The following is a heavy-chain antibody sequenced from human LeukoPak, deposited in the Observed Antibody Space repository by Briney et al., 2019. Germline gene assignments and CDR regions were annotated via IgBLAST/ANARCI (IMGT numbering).Heavy chain of an antibody. D-gene: IGHD6-19*01. CDR1: GYTFTNEC. J-gene: IGHJ6*03. CDR3: ASDGWGNPYYYYMDV. CDR2: INPSGGST. V-gene: IGHV1-46*01. Sequence: GASVKVSCKAYGYTFTNECMHWVRQAPGQGLEWMGIINPSGGSTSYAQKFQGRVTMTRDMSTSTVYTELSSLRSEDTAVYYCASDGWGNPYYYYMDVWGKGTTVTVSS.